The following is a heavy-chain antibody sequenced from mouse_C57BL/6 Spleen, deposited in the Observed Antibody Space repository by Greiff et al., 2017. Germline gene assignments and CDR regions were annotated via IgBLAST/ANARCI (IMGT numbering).Heavy chain of an antibody. CDR2: IYPGDGDT. V-gene: IGHV1-80*01. CDR3: ARWEGYGNFRWYFDV. J-gene: IGHJ1*03. CDR1: GYAFSSYW. Sequence: QVQLQQSGAELVKPGASVKISCKASGYAFSSYWMNWVKQRPGKGLEWIGQIYPGDGDTNYNGKFKGKATLTADKSSSTAYMQLSSLTSEDSAVYFCARWEGYGNFRWYFDVWGTGTTVTVSS. D-gene: IGHD2-1*01.